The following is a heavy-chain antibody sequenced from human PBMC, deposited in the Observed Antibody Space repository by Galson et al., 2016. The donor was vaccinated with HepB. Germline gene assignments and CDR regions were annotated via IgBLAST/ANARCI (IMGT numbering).Heavy chain of an antibody. D-gene: IGHD3-22*01. CDR3: AGCYDGSGFLDY. V-gene: IGHV3-53*01. J-gene: IGHJ4*02. CDR1: GISVNRNY. Sequence: SLRLSCAVSGISVNRNYMSWVRQAAGKGLEWVSVMYVGGDTFYGGSVKGRFTISRDNGKNTLHLQVHSLRVDDTAVYYCAGCYDGSGFLDYWGQGTLVTVSS. CDR2: MYVGGDT.